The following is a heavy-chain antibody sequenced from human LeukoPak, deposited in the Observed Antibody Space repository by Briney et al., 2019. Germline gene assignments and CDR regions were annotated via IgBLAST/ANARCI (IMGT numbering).Heavy chain of an antibody. CDR1: GFTFSSYS. CDR2: ISSSSSYI. V-gene: IGHV3-21*01. Sequence: PGGSLRLSCAASGFTFSSYSMNWVRQAPGKGLEWVSSISSSSSYIYYADSVKGRFTISRDNAKNSLYLQMNSLRAEDTAVYYCARPVTTGNTDAFDIRGQGTMVTVSS. CDR3: ARPVTTGNTDAFDI. D-gene: IGHD4-17*01. J-gene: IGHJ3*02.